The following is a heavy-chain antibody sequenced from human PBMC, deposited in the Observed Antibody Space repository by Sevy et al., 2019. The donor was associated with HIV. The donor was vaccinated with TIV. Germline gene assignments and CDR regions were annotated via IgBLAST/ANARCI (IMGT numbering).Heavy chain of an antibody. D-gene: IGHD3-9*01. Sequence: ASVKVSCKASGYTFTSYDINWVRQATGQGLEWMGWMNPNRGNTGYAQKFQGRVTMTRNTSISTAYMELSSLRSEDTAVYYCARRSLRYFDWFRYYYYGMDVWGQGTTVTVSS. V-gene: IGHV1-8*01. CDR1: GYTFTSYD. CDR2: MNPNRGNT. CDR3: ARRSLRYFDWFRYYYYGMDV. J-gene: IGHJ6*02.